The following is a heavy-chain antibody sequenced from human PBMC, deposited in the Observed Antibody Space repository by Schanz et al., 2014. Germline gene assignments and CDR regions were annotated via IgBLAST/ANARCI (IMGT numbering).Heavy chain of an antibody. CDR1: GFTVNTNY. D-gene: IGHD2-15*01. V-gene: IGHV3-53*01. CDR2: MFINSGSK. CDR3: GEDMHKGNGGNAEAFDI. Sequence: VQLVESGGGLIQPGGSLRLSCAVSGFTVNTNYMRWVRQAPGKGLEWMSSMFINSGSKKYAESVEGRFIISRDNSKNTLVLLMNSLRNEETALYYCGEDMHKGNGGNAEAFDIWGQGTMVTVSS. J-gene: IGHJ3*02.